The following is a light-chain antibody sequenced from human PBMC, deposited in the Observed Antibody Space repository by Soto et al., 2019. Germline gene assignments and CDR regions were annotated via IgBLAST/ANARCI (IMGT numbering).Light chain of an antibody. CDR3: ASWDDSLNGVV. CDR2: SNN. J-gene: IGLJ7*01. Sequence: QSVLTQPPSASGTPGQRVTISCSGSSSNIGANPVNWYQQLPGTAPKLLIFSNNQRPSGVPGRFSGSKSGTSASLAIGGLQSEDEAGYYCASWDDSLNGVVFGGGTQLTVL. CDR1: SSNIGANP. V-gene: IGLV1-44*01.